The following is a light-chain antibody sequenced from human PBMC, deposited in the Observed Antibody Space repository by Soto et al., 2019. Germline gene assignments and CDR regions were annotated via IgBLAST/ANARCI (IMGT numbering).Light chain of an antibody. CDR3: AIWYSSTWV. J-gene: IGLJ3*02. V-gene: IGLV5-39*01. CDR1: SGINVGTYR. Sequence: QSVLTQPPSLSASPGASARFTCTLRSGINVGTYRIYWYQQKPGSPPRFLLKYKSDSDKQQGSGVPSRFSGSKDASTNAGLLLISGLQSEDEADYYCAIWYSSTWVFGGGTKLTVL. CDR2: YKSDSDK.